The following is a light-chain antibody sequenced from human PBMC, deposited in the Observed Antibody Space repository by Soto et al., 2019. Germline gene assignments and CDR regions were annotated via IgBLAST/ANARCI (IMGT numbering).Light chain of an antibody. CDR3: QQYEKWPPSIT. V-gene: IGKV1-8*01. Sequence: AIGRTQSPSSLSASTGDRVTITCRASQGISSYLAWYQQKPGKAPKLLIYAASTLQSGVPSRFSASGSGTEFILTISSLQSEDFALYFCQQYEKWPPSITFGQGTRLEI. J-gene: IGKJ5*01. CDR2: AAS. CDR1: QGISSY.